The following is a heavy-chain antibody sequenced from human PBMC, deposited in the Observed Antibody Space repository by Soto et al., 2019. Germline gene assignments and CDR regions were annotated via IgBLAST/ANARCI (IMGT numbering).Heavy chain of an antibody. J-gene: IGHJ6*02. Sequence: GGSLRLSCAASGFTFSSYGMHWVRQAPGKGLEWVAVISYDGSNKYYADSVKGRFTTSRDNSKNTLYLQMNSLRAEDTAVYYCAKERYRSGWYSYYYYGIHVWGQGTTVTVYS. CDR1: GFTFSSYG. CDR2: ISYDGSNK. V-gene: IGHV3-30*18. CDR3: AKERYRSGWYSYYYYGIHV. D-gene: IGHD6-19*01.